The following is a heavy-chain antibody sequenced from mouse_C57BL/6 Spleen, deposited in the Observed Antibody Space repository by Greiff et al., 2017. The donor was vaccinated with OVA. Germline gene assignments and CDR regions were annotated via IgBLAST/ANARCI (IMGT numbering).Heavy chain of an antibody. J-gene: IGHJ1*03. D-gene: IGHD4-1*01. CDR1: GYTFTSYW. V-gene: IGHV1-7*01. Sequence: VKLQESGAELAKPGASVKLSCKASGYTFTSYWMHWVNQRPGQGLEWIGYINPSSGYTKYTQKLQDKATLTADKSSSTAYMQRSSLTYEDSAVYYCARNWDGYFDVWGTGTTVTVSS. CDR2: INPSSGYT. CDR3: ARNWDGYFDV.